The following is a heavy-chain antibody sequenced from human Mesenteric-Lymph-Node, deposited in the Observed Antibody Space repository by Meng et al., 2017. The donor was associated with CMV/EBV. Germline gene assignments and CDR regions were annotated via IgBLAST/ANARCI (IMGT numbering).Heavy chain of an antibody. D-gene: IGHD1-26*01. J-gene: IGHJ3*02. CDR1: GFTFSSYA. CDR3: AKEGATLAFDI. V-gene: IGHV3-23*03. CDR2: IYSGGSST. Sequence: GGSLRLSCAASGFTFSSYAMSWVRQAPGKGLEWVSVIYSGGSSTYYADSVKGRFTISRDNSKNTLYLQMNSLRAGDTAVYYCAKEGATLAFDIWGQGTMVTVSS.